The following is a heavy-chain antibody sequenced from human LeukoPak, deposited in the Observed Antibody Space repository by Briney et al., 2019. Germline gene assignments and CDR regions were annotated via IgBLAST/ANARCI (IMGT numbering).Heavy chain of an antibody. D-gene: IGHD3-22*01. CDR2: ISYDGSNK. CDR1: GFTFNTYS. CDR3: AKPDYYDSSGYYLRFFDH. J-gene: IGHJ4*02. V-gene: IGHV3-30*18. Sequence: PGGSLRLSCAASGFTFNTYSMNWVRQAPGKGLEWVAVISYDGSNKYYAHSVKGRFSISRDNSKSTLYLQMSSLRAEDTAVYYCAKPDYYDSSGYYLRFFDHWGQGTLVTVSS.